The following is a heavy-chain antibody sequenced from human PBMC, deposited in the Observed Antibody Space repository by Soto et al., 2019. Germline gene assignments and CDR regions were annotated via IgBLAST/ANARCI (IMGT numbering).Heavy chain of an antibody. CDR2: MNPNSGNT. D-gene: IGHD5-18*01. Sequence: VASVKVSCKASGYTFTSYDINWVRQATGQGLEWMGWMNPNSGNTGYAQKVQGRITMTGDESTKTAYMELSTLRSEDTAFSYCARLHSHGPYGMDVWGQGPTVTLSS. J-gene: IGHJ6*02. V-gene: IGHV1-8*01. CDR1: GYTFTSYD. CDR3: ARLHSHGPYGMDV.